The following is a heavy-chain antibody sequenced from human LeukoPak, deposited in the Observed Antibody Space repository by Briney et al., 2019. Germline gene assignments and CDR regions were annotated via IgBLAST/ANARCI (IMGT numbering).Heavy chain of an antibody. J-gene: IGHJ6*02. V-gene: IGHV3-30-3*01. D-gene: IGHD4-4*01. Sequence: GGSLRLSCAASGFAFSSFAMHWVRQAPGKGLEWVAVISYDGSNKYYADSVKGRFTISRDNSKNTLYLQMNSLRAEDTAVYYCARGPSKGPSYYYYGMDVWGQGTTVTVTS. CDR2: ISYDGSNK. CDR3: ARGPSKGPSYYYYGMDV. CDR1: GFAFSSFA.